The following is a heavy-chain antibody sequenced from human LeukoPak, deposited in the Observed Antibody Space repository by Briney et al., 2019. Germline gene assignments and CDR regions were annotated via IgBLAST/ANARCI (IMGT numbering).Heavy chain of an antibody. CDR1: GGSISSGGYY. D-gene: IGHD2-2*02. CDR2: IYHSGST. Sequence: SETLSLTCTVSGGSISSGGYYWSWIRQPPGKGLEWIGYIYHSGSTYYNPSLKSRVTTSVDRSKNQFSLKLSSVTAADTAVYYCARLMGLYCSSTSCYTPFDYWGQGTLVTVSS. V-gene: IGHV4-30-2*01. J-gene: IGHJ4*02. CDR3: ARLMGLYCSSTSCYTPFDY.